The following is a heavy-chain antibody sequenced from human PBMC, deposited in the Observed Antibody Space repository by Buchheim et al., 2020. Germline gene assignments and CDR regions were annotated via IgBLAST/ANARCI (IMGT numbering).Heavy chain of an antibody. J-gene: IGHJ3*02. CDR1: GGSFSGYY. CDR2: INHSGST. D-gene: IGHD3-22*01. CDR3: ARVQGRRYYVSSGFPGGRAFDI. V-gene: IGHV4-34*01. Sequence: QVQLQQWGAGLLKPSETLSLTCAVYGGSFSGYYWSWIRQPPGKGLEWIGEINHSGSTNYNPSLKSRVTISVATSKNQFSLKLSSVTAADTAVYYCARVQGRRYYVSSGFPGGRAFDIWGQGT.